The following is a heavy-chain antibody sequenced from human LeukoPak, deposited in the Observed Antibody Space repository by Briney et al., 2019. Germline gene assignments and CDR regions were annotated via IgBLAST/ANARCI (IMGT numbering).Heavy chain of an antibody. Sequence: GGSLRLSCAASAFTFSSYAMSWVRQAPGKGLEWVSAISGRGSSTYYADSVKGRLTISRDNSKDTLYLQMNSLRAEDTAVYYCARAGDFSFKDWGQGTLVTVSS. CDR3: ARAGDFSFKD. V-gene: IGHV3-23*01. D-gene: IGHD3-3*01. CDR2: ISGRGSST. J-gene: IGHJ4*02. CDR1: AFTFSSYA.